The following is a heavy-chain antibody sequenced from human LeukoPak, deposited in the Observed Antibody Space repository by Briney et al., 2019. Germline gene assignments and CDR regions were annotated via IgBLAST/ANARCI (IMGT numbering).Heavy chain of an antibody. J-gene: IGHJ3*02. CDR1: GGSISSYY. D-gene: IGHD3-22*01. CDR2: IYTSGST. CDR3: ASNYYDSSGYYYSYAFDI. V-gene: IGHV4-4*07. Sequence: SETLSLTCTVSGGSISSYYWSWIRQPAGKGLEWIGRIYTSGSTNYNPSLKSRVTISVDTSKNQFSLKLSSVTAADTAVYYCASNYYDSSGYYYSYAFDIWGQGTMVTVSS.